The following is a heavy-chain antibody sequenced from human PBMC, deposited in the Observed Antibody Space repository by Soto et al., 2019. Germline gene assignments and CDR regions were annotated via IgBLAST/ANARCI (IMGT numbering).Heavy chain of an antibody. J-gene: IGHJ4*02. CDR3: AKDTITIFGVVKGAHFDY. D-gene: IGHD3-3*01. CDR2: ISGSGGST. Sequence: GGSLRLSCAASGFTFSSYAMSWVRQAPGKGLEWVSAISGSGGSTYYADSVKGRFTISRDNSKNTLYLQMSSLRAEDTAVYYCAKDTITIFGVVKGAHFDYWGQGTLVTVSS. CDR1: GFTFSSYA. V-gene: IGHV3-23*01.